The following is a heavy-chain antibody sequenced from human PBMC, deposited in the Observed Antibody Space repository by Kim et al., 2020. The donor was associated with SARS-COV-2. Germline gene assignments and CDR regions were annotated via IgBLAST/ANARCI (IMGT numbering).Heavy chain of an antibody. D-gene: IGHD5-12*01. CDR3: ARGVGGYKNINCDY. V-gene: IGHV1-69*01. Sequence: AQKFQGSVTSTADESTSTAYMELSSLRSEDTAVYYCARGVGGYKNINCDYWGQGTLVTVSS. J-gene: IGHJ4*02.